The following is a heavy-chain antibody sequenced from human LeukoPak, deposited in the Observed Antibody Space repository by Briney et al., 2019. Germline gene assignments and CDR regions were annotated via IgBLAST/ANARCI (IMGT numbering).Heavy chain of an antibody. V-gene: IGHV3-23*01. Sequence: GGSLRLSCAASGFTFSSYAMSWVRQAPGKGLEWVSAISGSGGSTYYADSVKGRFTISRDNSKNTLYLQMNSLRAEDTAVYYCAKGWPLAGVGIAARRGRDYFDYWGQGTLVTVSS. CDR1: GFTFSSYA. J-gene: IGHJ4*02. CDR3: AKGWPLAGVGIAARRGRDYFDY. D-gene: IGHD6-6*01. CDR2: ISGSGGST.